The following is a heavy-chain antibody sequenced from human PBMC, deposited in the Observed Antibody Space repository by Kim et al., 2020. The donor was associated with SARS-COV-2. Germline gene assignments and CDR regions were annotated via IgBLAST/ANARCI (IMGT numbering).Heavy chain of an antibody. CDR3: ARQGIAAAGNGGIYYGMDV. CDR2: IYPGDSDT. Sequence: GESLKISCKGSGYSFTSYWIGWVRQMPGKGLEWMGIIYPGDSDTRYSPSFQGQVTISADKSISTAYLQWSSLKASDTAMYYCARQGIAAAGNGGIYYGMDVWGQGTTVTVSS. J-gene: IGHJ6*02. V-gene: IGHV5-51*01. CDR1: GYSFTSYW. D-gene: IGHD6-13*01.